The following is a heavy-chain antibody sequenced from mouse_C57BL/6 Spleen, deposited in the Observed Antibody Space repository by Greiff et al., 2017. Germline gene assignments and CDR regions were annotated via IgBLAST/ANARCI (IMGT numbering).Heavy chain of an antibody. CDR2: INPNYGTT. CDR3: ARGRLLPPDYAMDY. V-gene: IGHV1-39*01. CDR1: GYSFTDYN. Sequence: EVQLQQSGPELVKPGASVKISCKASGYSFTDYNMNWVKQSNGKSLEWIGVINPNYGTTSYNQKFKGKATLTVDQSSSTAYMQLNSLTSEDSAVYHCARGRLLPPDYAMDYWGQGTSVTVSS. J-gene: IGHJ4*01. D-gene: IGHD2-3*01.